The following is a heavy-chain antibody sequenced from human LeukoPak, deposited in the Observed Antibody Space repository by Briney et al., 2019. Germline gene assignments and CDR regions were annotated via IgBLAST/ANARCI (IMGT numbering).Heavy chain of an antibody. CDR3: ARDQRYSYGYRWFDP. D-gene: IGHD5-18*01. J-gene: IGHJ5*02. CDR2: IGTAGGT. CDR1: GFTFSSYD. V-gene: IGHV3-13*01. Sequence: GGSLRLSCAASGFTFSSYDMHWVRQATGKGLEWVSAIGTAGGTYYPGSVKGRFTISRENAKNSLYLQMNSLRAGDTAVYYCARDQRYSYGYRWFDPWGQGTLVTVSS.